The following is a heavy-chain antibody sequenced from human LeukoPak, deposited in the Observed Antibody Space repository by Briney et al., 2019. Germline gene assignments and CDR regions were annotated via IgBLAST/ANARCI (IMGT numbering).Heavy chain of an antibody. V-gene: IGHV4-39*01. CDR3: ARLSRVAGRLNGIDP. Sequence: SETLSLTCSVSGLSISSSSYYWGWLRPPPGRGLEGCGTISYSGSTSYTPSLKSRVIISVDTSKTQFSRKVSSVPAADTAVYYCARLSRVAGRLNGIDPWGRGIRVTVSS. CDR2: ISYSGST. J-gene: IGHJ5*02. CDR1: GLSISSSSYY. D-gene: IGHD6-19*01.